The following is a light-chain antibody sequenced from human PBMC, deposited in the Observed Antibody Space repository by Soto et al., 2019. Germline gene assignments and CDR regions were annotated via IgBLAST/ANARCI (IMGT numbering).Light chain of an antibody. CDR2: GAS. V-gene: IGKV3-20*01. J-gene: IGKJ2*01. CDR3: QQYGSTPYT. Sequence: EIVMTQSPGTLSLSPGERATLSCRASQSVSDGYLAWYHQKPGQAPRRVISGASTRATGIPDRFRGSGSGTDFTLNSSRLEPEDFAVYYCQQYGSTPYTFGQGTILEIK. CDR1: QSVSDGY.